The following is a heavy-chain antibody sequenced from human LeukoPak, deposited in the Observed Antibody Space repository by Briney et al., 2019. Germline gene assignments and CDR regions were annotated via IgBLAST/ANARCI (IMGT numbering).Heavy chain of an antibody. CDR1: GFTFSSYG. CDR2: ISYDGSNK. CDR3: AKDGGYGDYENYFDY. J-gene: IGHJ4*02. V-gene: IGHV3-30*18. D-gene: IGHD4-17*01. Sequence: GGSLRLSCAASGFTFSSYGMHWVRQAPGKWLEWVAVISYDGSNKYYADSVKGRFTISRDNSKNTLYLQMNSLRAEDTAVYYCAKDGGYGDYENYFDYWGQGTLVTVSS.